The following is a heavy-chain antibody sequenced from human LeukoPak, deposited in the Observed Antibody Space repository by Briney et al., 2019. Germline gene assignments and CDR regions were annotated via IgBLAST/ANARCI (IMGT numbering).Heavy chain of an antibody. J-gene: IGHJ5*02. CDR2: INPNNGGT. Sequence: ASVTVSCKASGYTFTGYYIHWVRQAPGQGLEWMGWINPNNGGTNYAQKFQGRVTMTRDTSISTAYMELSSLRSDDTAVYYCARDPRDNWFGPWGQGTLVTVSS. CDR3: ARDPRDNWFGP. CDR1: GYTFTGYY. V-gene: IGHV1-2*02.